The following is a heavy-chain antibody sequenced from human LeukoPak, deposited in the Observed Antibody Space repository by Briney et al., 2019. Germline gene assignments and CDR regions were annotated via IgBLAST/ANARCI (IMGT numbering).Heavy chain of an antibody. J-gene: IGHJ5*02. CDR2: INHSGST. CDR1: GGSFSGYY. V-gene: IGHV4-34*01. Sequence: SETLSLTCAAYGGSFSGYYWSWIRQPPGKGLEWIGEINHSGSTNYNPSLKSRVTISVDTSKNQFSLKLSSVTAADTAVYYCARGRRMLSAWGQGTLVTVSS. CDR3: ARGRRMLSA. D-gene: IGHD3-10*02.